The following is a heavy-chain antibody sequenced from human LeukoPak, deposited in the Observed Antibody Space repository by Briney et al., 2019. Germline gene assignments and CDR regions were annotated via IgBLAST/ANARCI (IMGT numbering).Heavy chain of an antibody. CDR1: GFTFSSYE. CDR3: ARLGYCSGGSCYYYYYMDV. V-gene: IGHV3-48*03. Sequence: GGSLRLSCAASGFTFSSYEMSWVRQAPGKGLEWVSYISSSGSTIYYADSVKGRFTISRDNAKNSLYLQMNSLRAEDTALYYCARLGYCSGGSCYYYYYMDVWGKGTTVTVSS. J-gene: IGHJ6*03. D-gene: IGHD2-15*01. CDR2: ISSSGSTI.